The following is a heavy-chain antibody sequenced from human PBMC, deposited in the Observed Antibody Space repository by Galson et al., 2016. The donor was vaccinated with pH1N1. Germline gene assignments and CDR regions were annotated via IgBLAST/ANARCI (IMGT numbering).Heavy chain of an antibody. CDR2: IYYSGST. CDR1: GGSISSSSYY. D-gene: IGHD1-26*01. Sequence: LSLTCAVSGGSISSSSYYWGWIRQPPGKGLEWIGSIYYSGSTYYNPSLKIRVTISVDTSRNQFSLKLSSVTAADTAVYYCARLARGERLFYFDYWGQGTLVTVSS. CDR3: ARLARGERLFYFDY. V-gene: IGHV4-39*01. J-gene: IGHJ4*02.